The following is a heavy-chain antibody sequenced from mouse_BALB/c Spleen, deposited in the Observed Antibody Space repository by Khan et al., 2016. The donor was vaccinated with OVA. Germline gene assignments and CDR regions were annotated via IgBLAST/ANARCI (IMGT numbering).Heavy chain of an antibody. CDR3: ARHGYVAWFAY. J-gene: IGHJ3*01. CDR2: IDPFNGGT. CDR1: GYSFTSYY. V-gene: IGHV1S135*01. D-gene: IGHD2-2*01. Sequence: EVQLQQSGPELMQPGASVKISCKASGYSFTSYYIHWVKQSHGKSLEWIGNIDPFNGGTSYNQKFKGKSTLTVDKSSSTAYMHLSSLTSDDSAVYYCARHGYVAWFAYWGQGTLVTVSA.